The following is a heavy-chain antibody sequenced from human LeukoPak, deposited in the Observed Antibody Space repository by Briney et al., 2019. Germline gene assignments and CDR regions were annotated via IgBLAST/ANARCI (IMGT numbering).Heavy chain of an antibody. J-gene: IGHJ4*02. Sequence: GGSLRLSCAASGFTFSNYAMHWVRQAPGKGLEWVAIISYDESRNYYADSVKGRFTISRDNSKNSLYLQMNSLRAEDTAVYYCAKVEAAAPRSYFDYWGQGTLVTVSS. CDR2: ISYDESRN. CDR1: GFTFSNYA. D-gene: IGHD6-13*01. V-gene: IGHV3-30*04. CDR3: AKVEAAAPRSYFDY.